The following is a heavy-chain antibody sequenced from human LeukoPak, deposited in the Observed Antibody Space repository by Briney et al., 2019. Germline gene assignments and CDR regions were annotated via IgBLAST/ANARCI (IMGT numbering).Heavy chain of an antibody. Sequence: ASVKVSCKASGYTFTGYYMHWVRQAPGQGLEWMGWINPNSGGTNYAQKFQGWVTMTTDTSTSTAYMELRSLRSDDTAVYYCARDLTGYSSSWDFDYWGQGTLVTVSS. J-gene: IGHJ4*02. CDR1: GYTFTGYY. CDR3: ARDLTGYSSSWDFDY. CDR2: INPNSGGT. V-gene: IGHV1-2*04. D-gene: IGHD6-13*01.